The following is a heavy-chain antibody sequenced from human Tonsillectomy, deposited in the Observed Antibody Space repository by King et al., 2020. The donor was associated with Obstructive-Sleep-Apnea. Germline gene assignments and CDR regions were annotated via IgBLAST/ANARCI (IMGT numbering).Heavy chain of an antibody. CDR3: AKVRHYFENGGMDV. J-gene: IGHJ6*02. CDR2: IRSSGRIT. D-gene: IGHD3-22*01. Sequence: DVQLVESGGGLVQPGGSLRLSCAASGITFSRSSLNWVRQAPGKGLEWVSHIRSSGRITYYADSVKGRFTISRDNARNSLFLQMNSLTVEDTAVYYCAKVRHYFENGGMDVWGQGTAVTVSS. CDR1: GITFSRSS. V-gene: IGHV3-48*04.